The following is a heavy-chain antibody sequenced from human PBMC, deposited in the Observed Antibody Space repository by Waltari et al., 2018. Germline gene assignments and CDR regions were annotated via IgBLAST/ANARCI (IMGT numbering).Heavy chain of an antibody. Sequence: QVQLVESGGGVVQPGRSLRLSCVGSGFTLSTYAMHWVRQAPGKGLEWLAVISKDGKNNYYADSAKGRFTISRDNSQNTLYLQMNRLRPDDTAVYYCSTPDYSNMDVWGKGTTVTVSS. CDR1: GFTLSTYA. CDR2: ISKDGKNN. V-gene: IGHV3-30*14. D-gene: IGHD2-15*01. J-gene: IGHJ6*03. CDR3: STPDYSNMDV.